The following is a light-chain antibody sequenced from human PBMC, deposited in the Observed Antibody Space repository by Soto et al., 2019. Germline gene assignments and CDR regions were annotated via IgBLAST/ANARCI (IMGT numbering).Light chain of an antibody. J-gene: IGLJ1*01. Sequence: AVVTQAPSLTVSPGGTVTLTCGSSTGAVTNGHYPYWFQQKPGQAPRTLIYDTTNRLSWTPARFSGSLLGGKAALTLSGAQPEDEAEYYCLLFYNGPYVSGTATKVTVL. CDR3: LLFYNGPYV. CDR2: DTT. CDR1: TGAVTNGHY. V-gene: IGLV7-46*01.